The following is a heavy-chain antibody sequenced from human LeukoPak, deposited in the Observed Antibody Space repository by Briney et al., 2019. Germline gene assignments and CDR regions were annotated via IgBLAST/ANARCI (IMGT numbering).Heavy chain of an antibody. CDR1: GGSISSDNYY. D-gene: IGHD3-10*01. CDR2: IYYSGST. Sequence: SQTLSLTCTVSGGSISSDNYYWSWIRQPPGKGLEWIGYIYYSGSTNYNPSLKSRVTISVDTSKSQFSLKLRSVTAADTAVYCCARSRGALDYWGQGTLVTVSS. CDR3: ARSRGALDY. J-gene: IGHJ4*02. V-gene: IGHV4-61*01.